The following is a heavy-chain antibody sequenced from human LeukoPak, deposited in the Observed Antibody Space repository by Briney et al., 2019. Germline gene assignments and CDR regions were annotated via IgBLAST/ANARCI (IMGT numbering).Heavy chain of an antibody. Sequence: GGSLRLSCAPSGFTFSSYAMSWVRQAPGKGLEWVSTIVGDAGVTYYADPARGRFTISRDNSKNTLFLQVNSLRAEDTAVYYCAKDTPLTAYTSGWSRNSFDYWGQGSLVTVSS. V-gene: IGHV3-23*01. J-gene: IGHJ4*02. CDR2: IVGDAGVT. D-gene: IGHD6-19*01. CDR1: GFTFSSYA. CDR3: AKDTPLTAYTSGWSRNSFDY.